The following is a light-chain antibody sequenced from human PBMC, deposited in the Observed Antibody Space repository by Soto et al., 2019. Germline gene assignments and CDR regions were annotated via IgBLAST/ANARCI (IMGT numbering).Light chain of an antibody. CDR3: QQYGRT. V-gene: IGKV3-20*01. CDR2: GAS. Sequence: EIVLTQSPGTLSLSPXERAXLSCRASQSISSSYLAWYQQKPGQAPRLLIYGASSRATGIPDRFSGSGSGTDFTLTISRLEPEDFAVYYCQQYGRTFGQGTKV. J-gene: IGKJ1*01. CDR1: QSISSSY.